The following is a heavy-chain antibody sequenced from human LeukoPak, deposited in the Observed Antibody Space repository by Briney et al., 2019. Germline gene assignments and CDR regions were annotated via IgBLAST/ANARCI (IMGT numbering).Heavy chain of an antibody. CDR1: GFTFSNYG. CDR3: ARPIGTYVSIWVPFDY. Sequence: GGSLTLSCAASGFTFSNYGIHWVRQAPGKGLEWVAVIWYDGSNKYYADSVKGRFTISRDNSKNTLYLQMNSLRGEDTAVYYCARPIGTYVSIWVPFDYWGQGTLVTVSS. CDR2: IWYDGSNK. V-gene: IGHV3-33*01. D-gene: IGHD3-10*02. J-gene: IGHJ4*02.